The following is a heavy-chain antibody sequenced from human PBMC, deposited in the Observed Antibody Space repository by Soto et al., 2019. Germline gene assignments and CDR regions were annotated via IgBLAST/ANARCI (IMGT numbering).Heavy chain of an antibody. CDR3: AGWFRHYSLAC. CDR2: ILYDGSDV. Sequence: PGGSLRLSCAASGFIFRKYAMHWVRQAPGKGLEWVSLILYDGSDVDYSDSVKGRFTVSRDTSNNTLYLRMNSLRAEDTSVCYCAGWFRHYSLACWGQGTLVTVSS. D-gene: IGHD2-15*01. CDR1: GFIFRKYA. J-gene: IGHJ4*02. V-gene: IGHV3-30*03.